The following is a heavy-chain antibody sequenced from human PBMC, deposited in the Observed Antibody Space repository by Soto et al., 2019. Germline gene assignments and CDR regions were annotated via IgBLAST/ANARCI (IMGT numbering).Heavy chain of an antibody. D-gene: IGHD3-22*01. CDR1: GFTFSSYS. CDR2: ISSSSSYI. V-gene: IGHV3-21*01. Sequence: GGSLKLSCAASGFTFSSYSMNWVRQAPGKGLEWVSSISSSSSYIYYADSVKGRFTISRDNAKNSLYLQMNSLRAEDTAVYYCARDPERSRRVVVTPGGFGYWGQGTLVTVSS. J-gene: IGHJ4*02. CDR3: ARDPERSRRVVVTPGGFGY.